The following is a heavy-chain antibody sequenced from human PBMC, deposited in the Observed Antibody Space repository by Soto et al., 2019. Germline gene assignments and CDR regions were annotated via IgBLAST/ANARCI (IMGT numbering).Heavy chain of an antibody. V-gene: IGHV3-23*01. Sequence: PGGSLILSCAASGFTFRGYAMSWVRQAPGKGLEWVSAISGSGGSIYYADSVKGRFTISRDNSKNTLYLQMNSLRAEDTAVYYCAKELGSSSIYYYYGMDVWGQGTTVTVSS. CDR2: ISGSGGSI. CDR3: AKELGSSSIYYYYGMDV. D-gene: IGHD6-6*01. J-gene: IGHJ6*02. CDR1: GFTFRGYA.